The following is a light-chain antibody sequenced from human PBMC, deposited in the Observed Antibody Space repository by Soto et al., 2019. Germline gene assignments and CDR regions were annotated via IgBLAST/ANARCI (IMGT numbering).Light chain of an antibody. CDR3: QQFYMGWT. V-gene: IGKV1-5*01. CDR1: QSVRGS. J-gene: IGKJ1*01. CDR2: DVS. Sequence: DIQMTQSPSTLSAPVGDRVTITCRASQSVRGSLAWYQHQPGKAPKLLIYDVSTLESGVPSRFSGFGSGTEFTLFISSLQPDDFGTYYCQQFYMGWTFGPGTRVDLK.